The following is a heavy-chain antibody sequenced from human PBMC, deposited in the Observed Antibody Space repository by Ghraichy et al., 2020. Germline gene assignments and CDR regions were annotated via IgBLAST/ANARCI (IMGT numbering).Heavy chain of an antibody. CDR1: GGSFSGYY. CDR3: ARGNRKLQCSSTSCSQTGYYGMDV. V-gene: IGHV4-34*01. J-gene: IGHJ6*02. D-gene: IGHD2-2*01. CDR2: INHSGST. Sequence: SETLSLTCAVYGGSFSGYYWSWIRQPPGKGLEWIGEINHSGSTNYNPSLKSRVTISVDTSKNQFSLKLSSVTAADTAVYYCARGNRKLQCSSTSCSQTGYYGMDVWGQGTTVTVSS.